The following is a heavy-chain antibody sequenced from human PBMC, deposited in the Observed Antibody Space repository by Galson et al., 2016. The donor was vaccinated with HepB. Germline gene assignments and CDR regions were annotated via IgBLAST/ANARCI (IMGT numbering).Heavy chain of an antibody. J-gene: IGHJ2*01. CDR2: IKQDGSEK. Sequence: SLRLSCAASGFMFSSYWMNWVRQAPGKGLEWVANIKQDGSEKYYVDSVKGRFTISRDNRKNSLYLQMNTLRAEDTAVYYCARGGFSSAWYFDLWGRGTLVSVSS. D-gene: IGHD6-13*01. CDR3: ARGGFSSAWYFDL. CDR1: GFMFSSYW. V-gene: IGHV3-7*01.